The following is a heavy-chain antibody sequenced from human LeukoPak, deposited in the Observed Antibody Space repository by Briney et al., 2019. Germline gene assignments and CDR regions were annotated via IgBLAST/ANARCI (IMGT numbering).Heavy chain of an antibody. CDR1: GGSISSDY. CDR3: ARGYSGSYGRFDY. D-gene: IGHD1-26*01. Sequence: SETLSLTCTVSGGSISSDYWTWIRQPPGKGLEWIGYIHHSGITNYNPSLKRRVTISVDTSKNQFSLKLSSVTAADTAVYYCARGYSGSYGRFDYWGQGTLVTVSS. J-gene: IGHJ4*02. CDR2: IHHSGIT. V-gene: IGHV4-59*01.